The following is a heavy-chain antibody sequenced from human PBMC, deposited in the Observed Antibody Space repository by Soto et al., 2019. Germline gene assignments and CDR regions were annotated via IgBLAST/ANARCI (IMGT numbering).Heavy chain of an antibody. CDR1: GFTFSTSS. CDR3: VRESIRAAGGPY. J-gene: IGHJ4*02. Sequence: EAQLVESGGGLVQPGGSLRLSCAASGFTFSTSSMSWVRQAPGKGLEWVSYISISGSLIYYADSVRGRFTISRDNAKNSLFLEMNSLRAEDTAVYYSVRESIRAAGGPYWGQGTLVTVSS. CDR2: ISISGSLI. D-gene: IGHD6-13*01. V-gene: IGHV3-48*01.